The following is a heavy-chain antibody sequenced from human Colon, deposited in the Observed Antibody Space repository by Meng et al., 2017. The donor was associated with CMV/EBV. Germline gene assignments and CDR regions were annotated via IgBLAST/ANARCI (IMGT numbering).Heavy chain of an antibody. J-gene: IGHJ4*02. CDR3: TRDAGSSTSMDY. D-gene: IGHD6-6*01. CDR2: IKSDGSKT. CDR1: GFTFSYYW. Sequence: GESLKISCAASGFTFSYYWMHWVRQVPGKGLVWVSRIKSDGSKTEYADSVRDRFTISRDNAKDTLFLEMNTLRVEDTAVYYCTRDAGSSTSMDYWGQGTLVTVSS. V-gene: IGHV3-74*03.